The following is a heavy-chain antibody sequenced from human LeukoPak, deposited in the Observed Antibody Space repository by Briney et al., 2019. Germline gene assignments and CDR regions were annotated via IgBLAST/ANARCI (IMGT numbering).Heavy chain of an antibody. V-gene: IGHV3-9*01. CDR3: AKDRTYSAYAALDY. CDR2: ISWNSGSA. CDR1: GFTFDDYS. D-gene: IGHD5-12*01. Sequence: GGSLRLSCAASGFTFDDYSMHWVRQAPGKGLEWVSGISWNSGSAGYADSVKGRFTISRDSAKNSLHLQMNSLRTEDTALYYCAKDRTYSAYAALDYWGQGTLVTVSS. J-gene: IGHJ4*02.